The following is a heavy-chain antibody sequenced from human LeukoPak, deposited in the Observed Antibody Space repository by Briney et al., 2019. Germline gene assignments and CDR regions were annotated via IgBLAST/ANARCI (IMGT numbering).Heavy chain of an antibody. Sequence: SETLSLTCTVSGGSIRSFDNYWVWIRQPPGKGLEWIGGIHYNGNTYYYPSLKSRVTISVDTSKNQFSLKLSSVTAADTAVYYCARDSGTTGEVKFDPWGQGTLVTVSS. CDR3: ARDSGTTGEVKFDP. CDR1: GGSIRSFDNY. CDR2: IHYNGNT. J-gene: IGHJ5*02. V-gene: IGHV4-39*07. D-gene: IGHD3-10*01.